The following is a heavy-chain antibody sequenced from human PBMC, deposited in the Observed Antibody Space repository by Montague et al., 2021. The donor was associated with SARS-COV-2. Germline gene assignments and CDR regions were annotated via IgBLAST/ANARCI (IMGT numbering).Heavy chain of an antibody. J-gene: IGHJ4*01. CDR1: AFTFSNYV. V-gene: IGHV3-33*03. CDR3: AKCASGGSSYSSALDY. CDR2: IWFDGTNK. D-gene: IGHD2-15*01. Sequence: SLRLSFAASAFTFSNYVIHWFRQAPGRGLEWVAIIWFDGTNKYYGDSVRGRFTISRDKGMNTVNLEMNSLRAEDTAVYYCAKCASGGSSYSSALDYWGHGTRVT.